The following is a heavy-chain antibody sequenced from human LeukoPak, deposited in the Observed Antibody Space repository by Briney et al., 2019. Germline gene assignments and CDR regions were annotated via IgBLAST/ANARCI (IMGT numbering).Heavy chain of an antibody. CDR1: GGSIASSTYY. V-gene: IGHV4-61*01. D-gene: IGHD3-22*01. Sequence: PSETLSLTCSVSGGSIASSTYYWSWIRQPPGKGLEWIGHIYYRGSTNYNPSLKSRVTISVDTSKNQFSLKLSSVTAADTAVYYCARLSGYSSGHYYSDYWGQGTLVTVSS. J-gene: IGHJ4*02. CDR2: IYYRGST. CDR3: ARLSGYSSGHYYSDY.